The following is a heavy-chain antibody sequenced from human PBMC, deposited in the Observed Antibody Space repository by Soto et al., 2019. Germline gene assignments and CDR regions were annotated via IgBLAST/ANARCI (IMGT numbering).Heavy chain of an antibody. CDR3: ARDRGSSGMFELDV. D-gene: IGHD6-19*01. V-gene: IGHV3-48*02. J-gene: IGHJ3*01. CDR1: QFPFDVYS. Sequence: LRLSCVASQFPFDVYSMHCVRQAPGKGLEWVSYIRHTTSATFYADAVKGRFTISRDNRKNSLFLQMNSLRDDDTGVYFCARDRGSSGMFELDVWGPGTLVTVSS. CDR2: IRHTTSAT.